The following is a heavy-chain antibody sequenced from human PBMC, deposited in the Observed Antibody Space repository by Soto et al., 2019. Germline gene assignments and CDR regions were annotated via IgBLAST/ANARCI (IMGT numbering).Heavy chain of an antibody. CDR2: VFHTGTT. CDR1: SGSINENYY. Sequence: SGTLPRNFTVSSGSINENYYWNWIRQSPGKGLECIGYVFHTGTTHYNPSLDSRVTLSISTSKNQFSLTLTSVAASDTAIYYCARAPLSPTIRTFDVWGPGTMVTVSS. D-gene: IGHD1-26*01. J-gene: IGHJ3*01. CDR3: ARAPLSPTIRTFDV. V-gene: IGHV4-59*01.